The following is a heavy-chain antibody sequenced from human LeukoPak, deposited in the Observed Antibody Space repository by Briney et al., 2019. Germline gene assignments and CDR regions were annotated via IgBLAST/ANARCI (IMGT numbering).Heavy chain of an antibody. CDR3: ATQPCSGGRCYLNN. D-gene: IGHD2-15*01. J-gene: IGHJ4*02. CDR1: GFSFSGYW. CDR2: IKQDGSVK. Sequence: GGSLRLSCAASGFSFSGYWMSWVRQTPGKGLEWVANIKQDGSVKNSVDSMKGRFTISRDNSKNTLYLQMNSLRTEDTAVYYCATQPCSGGRCYLNNWGQGTLVTVSS. V-gene: IGHV3-7*01.